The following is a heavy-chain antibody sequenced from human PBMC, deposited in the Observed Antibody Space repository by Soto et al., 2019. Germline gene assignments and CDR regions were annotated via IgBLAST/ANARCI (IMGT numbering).Heavy chain of an antibody. D-gene: IGHD6-6*01. CDR3: AHRRSRRNSSSSSIRGAFDI. CDR2: IYWNDDK. CDR1: GFSLSTSGVG. Sequence: SGPTLVNPTQTLTLTCTFSGFSLSTSGVGVGWIRQPPGKALEWLALIYWNDDKRYSPSLKSRLTITKDTSKNQVVLTMTNMDPVDTATYYCAHRRSRRNSSSSSIRGAFDIWGQGTMVTV. V-gene: IGHV2-5*01. J-gene: IGHJ3*02.